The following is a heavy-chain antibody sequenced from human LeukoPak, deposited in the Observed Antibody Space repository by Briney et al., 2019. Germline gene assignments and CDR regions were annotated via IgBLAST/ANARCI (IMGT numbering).Heavy chain of an antibody. J-gene: IGHJ3*02. D-gene: IGHD3-3*01. CDR1: GGSISSYY. CDR2: IYYSGST. CDR3: ARDAVYYDFWSGPI. V-gene: IGHV4-59*01. Sequence: SETLSLTCTVSGGSISSYYWSWIRQPPGKGLEWIGYIYYSGSTNYNPSLKSRVTISVDTSKNQFSLKLSSVTAADTAVYYCARDAVYYDFWSGPIWGQGTMVTVSS.